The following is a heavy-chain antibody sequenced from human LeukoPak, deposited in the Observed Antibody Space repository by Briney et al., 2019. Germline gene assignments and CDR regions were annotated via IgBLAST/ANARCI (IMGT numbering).Heavy chain of an antibody. Sequence: SVKVSCKASGVTFSSYGISWVPQAPGPGLEWRRGIIPIFGTANYAQKLQGRVTMTTDESTSTAYMELSSLRSEDTAVYYCARVLGHSSGWYGYFDYWGEGTLVTVSS. V-gene: IGHV1-69*05. CDR1: GVTFSSYG. D-gene: IGHD6-19*01. CDR3: ARVLGHSSGWYGYFDY. CDR2: IIPIFGTA. J-gene: IGHJ4*02.